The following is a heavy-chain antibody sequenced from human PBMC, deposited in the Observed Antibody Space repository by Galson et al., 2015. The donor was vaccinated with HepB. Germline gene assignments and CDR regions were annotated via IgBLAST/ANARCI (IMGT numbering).Heavy chain of an antibody. V-gene: IGHV3-7*01. J-gene: IGHJ6*03. CDR2: IKQDGSEK. Sequence: SLRLSCAASGFTFSSYWMSWVRQAPGKGLEWVANIKQDGSEKYYVDSVKGRFTISRDNAKNSLYLQMNSLGAEDTAVYYCARVSKGQWLVRYYYYMDVWGKGTTVTVSS. D-gene: IGHD6-19*01. CDR3: ARVSKGQWLVRYYYYMDV. CDR1: GFTFSSYW.